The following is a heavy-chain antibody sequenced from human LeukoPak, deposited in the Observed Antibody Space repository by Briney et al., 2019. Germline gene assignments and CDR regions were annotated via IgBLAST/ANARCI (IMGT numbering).Heavy chain of an antibody. J-gene: IGHJ5*02. CDR2: ISGSGGST. D-gene: IGHD2-2*02. V-gene: IGHV3-23*01. CDR3: AKDSSSVVPAAIYWFDP. Sequence: GGSLRLSCAASGFTFSSYAMSWVRQAPGKGLEWVSAISGSGGSTYYADSVKGRFTISRDNSKNTLYLQMNSLRAEDTAVYYSAKDSSSVVPAAIYWFDPWGQGTLVTVSS. CDR1: GFTFSSYA.